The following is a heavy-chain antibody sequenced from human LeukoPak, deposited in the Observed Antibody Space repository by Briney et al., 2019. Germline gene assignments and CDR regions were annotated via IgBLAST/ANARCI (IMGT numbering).Heavy chain of an antibody. D-gene: IGHD6-19*01. V-gene: IGHV3-74*01. CDR3: ARDQGGSGPTTYDY. CDR2: ISDDGSNK. CDR1: GFTFSRSW. J-gene: IGHJ4*02. Sequence: GGSLRLSCAASGFTFSRSWMHWVRQSPEKGLVWVSRISDDGSNKRYAESVRGRFTISGDNAENTLYLQMDSLRAEDTAVYYCARDQGGSGPTTYDYWGQGILVTVSS.